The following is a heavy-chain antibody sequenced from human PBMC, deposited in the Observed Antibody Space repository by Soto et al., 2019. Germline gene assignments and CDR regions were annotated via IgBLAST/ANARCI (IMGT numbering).Heavy chain of an antibody. J-gene: IGHJ6*01. D-gene: IGHD6-19*01. CDR1: GFTFSSYW. V-gene: IGHV3-7*05. CDR2: IKQAGREK. Sequence: EVQLVESGGGLVQPGGYLRLSCAASGFTFSSYWMSWGRQDPGKGLEWVANIKQAGREKYYVDSVKDRFTISREDDKKSLYLQMNSLRAEDAAVYYCARDDSRGSSGWSEYYYGMDVWGQGTTVTVSS. CDR3: ARDDSRGSSGWSEYYYGMDV.